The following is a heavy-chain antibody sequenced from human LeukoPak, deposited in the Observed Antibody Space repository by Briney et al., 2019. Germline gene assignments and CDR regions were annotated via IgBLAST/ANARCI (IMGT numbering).Heavy chain of an antibody. Sequence: SETLSLTCSVSGASISSYFWTWIRQSPGKGLEWIGYISNIGSTNYNPSLKSRVIISGDTSKNQFSLKLSSVTAADTAVYYCTRDRSALDTWGQGTMVTVSS. V-gene: IGHV4-59*01. CDR1: GASISSYF. CDR2: ISNIGST. CDR3: TRDRSALDT. J-gene: IGHJ3*02.